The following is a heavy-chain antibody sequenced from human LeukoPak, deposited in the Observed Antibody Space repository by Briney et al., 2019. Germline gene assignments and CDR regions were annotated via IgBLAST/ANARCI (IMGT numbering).Heavy chain of an antibody. J-gene: IGHJ4*02. CDR1: RFTFSNYW. CDR2: ISSSSSYI. Sequence: GGSLRLSCAASRFTFSNYWMNWVRQAPGKGLEWVSSISSSSSYIYYADSVKGRLTISRDNAKNSLYLQMNSLRAEDTAVYYCARDAFIYYDILTGYSPEVDYWGQGTLVTVSS. CDR3: ARDAFIYYDILTGYSPEVDY. D-gene: IGHD3-9*01. V-gene: IGHV3-21*01.